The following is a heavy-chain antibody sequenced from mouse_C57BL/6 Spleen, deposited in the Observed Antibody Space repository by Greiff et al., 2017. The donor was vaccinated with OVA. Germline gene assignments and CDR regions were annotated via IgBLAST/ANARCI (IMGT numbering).Heavy chain of an antibody. CDR3: ARGEASGSWFAY. Sequence: EVQLQESGAELVKPGASVKLSCTASGFNIKDYYMHWVKQRTEQGLEWIGRIDPEDGETKSAPKFPGKATITVDTSSNTAYLQLSSRTSEDTAVYYCARGEASGSWFAYWGQGTLVTVSA. CDR1: GFNIKDYY. CDR2: IDPEDGET. J-gene: IGHJ3*01. D-gene: IGHD6-1*01. V-gene: IGHV14-2*01.